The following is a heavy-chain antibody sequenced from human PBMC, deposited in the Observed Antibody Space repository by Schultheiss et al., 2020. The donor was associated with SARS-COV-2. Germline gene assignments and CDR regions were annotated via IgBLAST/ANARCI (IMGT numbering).Heavy chain of an antibody. CDR2: IYNCGST. V-gene: IGHV3-66*01. CDR1: GFTFSDHY. Sequence: GGSLRLSCAASGFTFSDHYMSWVRQAPGKGLEWVSVIYNCGSTCYTESVKGRFTISRDNAKNSLYLQMNSLRAEDTAVYYCAREWQWLVDPGSGMDVWGQGTTVTVSS. D-gene: IGHD6-19*01. J-gene: IGHJ6*02. CDR3: AREWQWLVDPGSGMDV.